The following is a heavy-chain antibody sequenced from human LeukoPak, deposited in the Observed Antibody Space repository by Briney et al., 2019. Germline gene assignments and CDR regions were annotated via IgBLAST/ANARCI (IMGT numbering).Heavy chain of an antibody. J-gene: IGHJ3*02. CDR1: GFTFDDYG. Sequence: PGGSLRLSCAASGFTFDDYGMSWVRQAPGKGLEWVSGINWNGGSTGCADSVKGRFTISRDNAKNSLCLQMNSLRAEDTALYYCARATTVTIIGLGAFDIWGQGTMVTVSS. D-gene: IGHD4-17*01. CDR3: ARATTVTIIGLGAFDI. V-gene: IGHV3-20*04. CDR2: INWNGGST.